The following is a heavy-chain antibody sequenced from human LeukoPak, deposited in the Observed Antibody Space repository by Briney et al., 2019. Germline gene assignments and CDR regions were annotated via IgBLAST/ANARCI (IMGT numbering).Heavy chain of an antibody. J-gene: IGHJ6*04. D-gene: IGHD3-9*01. CDR1: GFTFGSYG. CDR2: ISYDGSNK. Sequence: GRSLRLSCAASGFTFGSYGMHWVRQAPGKGLEWVAVISYDGSNKYYADSVKGRFTISRDNSKNTLYLQMNSLRAEDTAVYYCAKDQVMRYFELSMDVWGKGTTVTVSS. CDR3: AKDQVMRYFELSMDV. V-gene: IGHV3-30*18.